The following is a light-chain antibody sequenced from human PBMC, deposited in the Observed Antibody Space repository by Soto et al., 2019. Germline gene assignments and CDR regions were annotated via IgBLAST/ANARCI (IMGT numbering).Light chain of an antibody. V-gene: IGKV1-9*01. CDR2: AAS. CDR1: QGISSY. CDR3: QQLNSYPWT. J-gene: IGKJ1*01. Sequence: DIQLTQSPSFLSASVGDRVTITCRASQGISSYLVWYQQKPGKAPKLLIYAASTLQSGVPSRFSGSGSGTEFTLTISSLQPEDCATYYFQQLNSYPWTFGQGTKVEIK.